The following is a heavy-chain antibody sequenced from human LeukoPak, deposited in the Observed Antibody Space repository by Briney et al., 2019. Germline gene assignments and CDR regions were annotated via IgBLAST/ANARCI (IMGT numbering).Heavy chain of an antibody. J-gene: IGHJ4*02. D-gene: IGHD5-12*01. CDR1: GFTFSSYW. V-gene: IGHV3-7*03. CDR2: IKQDGSEK. Sequence: GGSLRLSCAASGFTFSSYWMSWVRQAPGKGLEWVANIKQDGSEKYYVDSVKGRFTISRDNAKNSLYLQKNSLRAEDTAVYYCAREVSGYSGYDYFDYWGQGTLVTVSS. CDR3: AREVSGYSGYDYFDY.